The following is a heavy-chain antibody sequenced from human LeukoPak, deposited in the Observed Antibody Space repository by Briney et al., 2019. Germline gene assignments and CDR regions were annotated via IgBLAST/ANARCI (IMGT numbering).Heavy chain of an antibody. J-gene: IGHJ4*02. V-gene: IGHV1-18*04. CDR1: GYTFTGYY. D-gene: IGHD1-20*01. Sequence: ASVKVSCKASGYTFTGYYMHWVRQAPGQGLEWMGWISAYNGNTNYAQKLQGRVTMTTDTSTSTAYMELRSLRSDDTAVYYCARAGITGTLLGEDYWGQGALVTVSS. CDR2: ISAYNGNT. CDR3: ARAGITGTLLGEDY.